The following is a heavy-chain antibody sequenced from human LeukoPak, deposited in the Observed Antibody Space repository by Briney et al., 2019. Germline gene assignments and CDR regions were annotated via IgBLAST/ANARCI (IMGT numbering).Heavy chain of an antibody. Sequence: QSGGSLRLSCAASGFTFSSFAMTWVRQAPGKGLEWVSSITGSHGPTYNTDSVKGRFTISRDNSQNTLYLQMNSPRAEDTAVYYCTKDPNGDYVGAFDPWGQGTLVTVSS. CDR1: GFTFSSFA. D-gene: IGHD4-17*01. V-gene: IGHV3-23*01. J-gene: IGHJ5*02. CDR2: ITGSHGPT. CDR3: TKDPNGDYVGAFDP.